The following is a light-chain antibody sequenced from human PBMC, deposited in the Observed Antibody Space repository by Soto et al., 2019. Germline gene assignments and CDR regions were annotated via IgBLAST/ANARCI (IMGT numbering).Light chain of an antibody. Sequence: QSVLTQPASVSGSPGQSIAISCTGTSSDVGGYDYVSWYQQQPDKAPKLMIYEVTKRPSGVSNRFSGSKSGNTASLTIPGLQSEDEADYYCSSHTSGSTRVFGTGTKVTV. J-gene: IGLJ1*01. CDR1: SSDVGGYDY. CDR3: SSHTSGSTRV. V-gene: IGLV2-14*01. CDR2: EVT.